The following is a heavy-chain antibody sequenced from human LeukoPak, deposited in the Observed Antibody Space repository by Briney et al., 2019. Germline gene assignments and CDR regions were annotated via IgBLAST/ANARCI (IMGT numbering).Heavy chain of an antibody. V-gene: IGHV4-4*07. J-gene: IGHJ6*03. CDR1: GGSISSYY. D-gene: IGHD3-16*02. Sequence: SETLSLTCTVSGGSISSYYWSWIRQPAGKGLEWIGRIYTSGSTNYNPSLKSRVTMSVDTSKNQFSLKLSSVTAADTAVYYCARERGNPNYDYVWGSYRPYYYYYYMDVWGKGTTVTISS. CDR3: ARERGNPNYDYVWGSYRPYYYYYYMDV. CDR2: IYTSGST.